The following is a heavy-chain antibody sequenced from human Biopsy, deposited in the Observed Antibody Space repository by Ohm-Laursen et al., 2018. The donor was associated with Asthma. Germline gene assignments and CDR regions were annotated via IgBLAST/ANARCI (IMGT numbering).Heavy chain of an antibody. J-gene: IGHJ4*02. V-gene: IGHV1-69*13. D-gene: IGHD4-17*01. CDR2: LIPFYGTA. CDR1: GGTFSTFG. Sequence: VASAKASCKASGGTFSTFGISWVRQAPGPGLEWMGRLIPFYGTATYAQNFQGRLTLTADESTSTAYMELSSLRSEDTAVYFCARDYDGDYVQRHLPLAYWGQGTLVTVSS. CDR3: ARDYDGDYVQRHLPLAY.